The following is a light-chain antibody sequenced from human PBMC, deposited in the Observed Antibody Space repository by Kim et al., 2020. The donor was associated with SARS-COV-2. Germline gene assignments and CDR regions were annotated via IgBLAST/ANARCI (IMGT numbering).Light chain of an antibody. CDR2: QDS. CDR1: KLGDKY. J-gene: IGLJ2*01. CDR3: QAWDSSTVV. V-gene: IGLV3-1*01. Sequence: GSPGQTASITCSGDKLGDKYACWYQQKPGQSPVLVIYQDSKRPSGIPARFSGSNSGNTATLTISGTQAMDEADYYCQAWDSSTVVFGGGTKLTVL.